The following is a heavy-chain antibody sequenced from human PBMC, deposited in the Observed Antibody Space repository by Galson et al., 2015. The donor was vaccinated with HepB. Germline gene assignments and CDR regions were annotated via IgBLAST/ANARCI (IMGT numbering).Heavy chain of an antibody. J-gene: IGHJ4*02. Sequence: SLRLSCAASGFTFSTYSMTWVRQAPGKGLEWVSFISSDSDHIYDADSVKGRFTISRDNAKNSLYLQMNSLRAEDTAVYYCAKSQGVGAYRPFDYWGQGSLVTVSS. CDR2: ISSDSDHI. D-gene: IGHD3-16*01. CDR1: GFTFSTYS. CDR3: AKSQGVGAYRPFDY. V-gene: IGHV3-21*01.